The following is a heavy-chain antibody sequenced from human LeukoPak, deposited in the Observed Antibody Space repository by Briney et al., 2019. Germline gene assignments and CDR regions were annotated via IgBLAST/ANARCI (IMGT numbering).Heavy chain of an antibody. J-gene: IGHJ5*02. CDR3: ARGDCSSPSCYLSDWFDP. V-gene: IGHV4-34*01. CDR1: GGSFTNYY. Sequence: SETLSLTCAVYGGSFTNYYWSWIRQPPGKGLEWIGEINHNGSTNYNPSLESRVTISIDTSKNQISLKLSSVTAADTALYYCARGDCSSPSCYLSDWFDPWGRGTLVTVSS. D-gene: IGHD2-2*01. CDR2: INHNGST.